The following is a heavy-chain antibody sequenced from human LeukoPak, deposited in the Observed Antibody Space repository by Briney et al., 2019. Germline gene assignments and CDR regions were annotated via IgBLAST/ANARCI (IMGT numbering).Heavy chain of an antibody. CDR2: ISGSGATT. CDR1: GFTFNSYA. Sequence: GGSLRLSCAASGFTFNSYAMTWVRQAPGKGLEWVSSISGSGATTYNADPLKGRFTISRDNSKNTLYLQMNSLRAEDTAVYYCVRESTSSGYYYAPDYWGQGTLVTVS. J-gene: IGHJ4*02. D-gene: IGHD3-22*01. CDR3: VRESTSSGYYYAPDY. V-gene: IGHV3-23*01.